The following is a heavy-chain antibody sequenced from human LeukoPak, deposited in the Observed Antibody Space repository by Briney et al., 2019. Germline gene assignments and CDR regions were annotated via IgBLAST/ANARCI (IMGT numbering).Heavy chain of an antibody. V-gene: IGHV3-30*04. CDR1: GFTFSSYA. D-gene: IGHD1-14*01. CDR3: ARDSPQVSSYYFDY. CDR2: ISYDGSNK. J-gene: IGHJ4*02. Sequence: GRSLRLSCAASGFTFSSYAMHWVRQAPGKGLEWVAVISYDGSNKYYADSVKGRFTISRDNSKNTLYLQMNSLRAEDTAVYYCARDSPQVSSYYFDYWGQGTLVTVSS.